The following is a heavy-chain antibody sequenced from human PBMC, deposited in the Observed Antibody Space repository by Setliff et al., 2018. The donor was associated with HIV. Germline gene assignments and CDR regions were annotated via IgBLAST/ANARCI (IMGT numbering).Heavy chain of an antibody. D-gene: IGHD6-13*01. CDR1: GVSIPTNY. Sequence: KTSETLSLTCNISGVSIPTNYWNWIRQPAGKGLEWIGRIYTTGGTNYNPALKSRVTMSIDTSKNQISLKLNSVTAADTATYYCARSNPGITAGLLAYWGPGTLGTVS. J-gene: IGHJ4*02. CDR3: ARSNPGITAGLLAY. CDR2: IYTTGGT. V-gene: IGHV4-4*07.